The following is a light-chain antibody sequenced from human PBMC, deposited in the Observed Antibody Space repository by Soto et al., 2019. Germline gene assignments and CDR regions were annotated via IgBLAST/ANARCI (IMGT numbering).Light chain of an antibody. Sequence: QSVLTQPPSASGTPGQRVTISCSGSTSNIGSYTVNCYQQFPGTAPKLLIYSYDQRPSEVPDRFSGSKSGTSASLAISGLQSEDEADYYCAAGDDSLNGVGFCGATKVTVL. CDR1: TSNIGSYT. CDR2: SYD. CDR3: AAGDDSLNGVG. J-gene: IGLJ2*01. V-gene: IGLV1-44*01.